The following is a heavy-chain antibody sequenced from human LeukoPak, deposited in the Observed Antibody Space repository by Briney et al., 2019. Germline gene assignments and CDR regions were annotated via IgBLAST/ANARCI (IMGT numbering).Heavy chain of an antibody. D-gene: IGHD2-2*02. Sequence: SETLSLTCAVYGGSFSGYYWSWIRRPPGKGLEWIGEINHSGSTNYNPSLKSRVTISVDTSKNQFSLKLSSVTAADTAVYYCARAYCSSTSCYTSWFDPWGQGTLVTVSS. CDR1: GGSFSGYY. CDR3: ARAYCSSTSCYTSWFDP. CDR2: INHSGST. V-gene: IGHV4-34*01. J-gene: IGHJ5*02.